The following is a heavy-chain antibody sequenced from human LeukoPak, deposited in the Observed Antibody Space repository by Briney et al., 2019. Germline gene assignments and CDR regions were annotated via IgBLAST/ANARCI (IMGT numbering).Heavy chain of an antibody. CDR1: GFSFSDNY. CDR2: ISGNSGYT. Sequence: GGSLRLSCAASGFSFSDNYMSWVRQAPGKGLEWISYISGNSGYTKYADSVKGRFTIYRDNARKSLYLQMNNVTAEDTAVYYCCRQDWPYWGQGTLVTVSS. V-gene: IGHV3-11*03. CDR3: CRQDWPY. D-gene: IGHD2-21*01. J-gene: IGHJ4*02.